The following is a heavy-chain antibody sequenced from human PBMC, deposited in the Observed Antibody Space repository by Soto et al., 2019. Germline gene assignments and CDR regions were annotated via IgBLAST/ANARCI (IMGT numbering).Heavy chain of an antibody. CDR1: GYTFRTYW. CDR3: ARLYEMGDDAFDI. V-gene: IGHV5-51*03. Sequence: EVQLVQSAAEVKKPGESLNISCKGSGYTFRTYWIAWVRQMAGRGLEWMGIIYPADSDTRYSPSFQGQVTISADKSISTAYLQWSSLKASDTAMYYCARLYEMGDDAFDIWGQGTMVTVSS. D-gene: IGHD2-8*01. J-gene: IGHJ3*02. CDR2: IYPADSDT.